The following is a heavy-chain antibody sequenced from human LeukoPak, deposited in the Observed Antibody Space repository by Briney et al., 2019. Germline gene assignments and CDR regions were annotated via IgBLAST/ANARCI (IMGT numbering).Heavy chain of an antibody. Sequence: GGSLRPSCAASGFTFDDYAMHWVRQAPGKGLEWVSGISWNSGSIGYADSVKGRFTISRDNAKNSLYLQMNSLRAEDTALYYCAKALNYDFWSGYGYFDYWGQGTLVTVSS. J-gene: IGHJ4*02. CDR2: ISWNSGSI. CDR3: AKALNYDFWSGYGYFDY. V-gene: IGHV3-9*01. D-gene: IGHD3-3*01. CDR1: GFTFDDYA.